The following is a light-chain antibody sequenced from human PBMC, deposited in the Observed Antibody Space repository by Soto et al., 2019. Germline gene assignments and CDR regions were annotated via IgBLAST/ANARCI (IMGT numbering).Light chain of an antibody. CDR2: GAS. J-gene: IGKJ2*01. CDR1: QSVSGSY. V-gene: IGKV3-20*01. Sequence: EIVLTQSPGTLSLSPGERGTLSCRASQSVSGSYFAWYQQKPGQAPRLLAYGASSRATGIPDRFSGSGSGTDFSLTIRGLEPEDFAVYYCQQYGSSPGTFGQGTKVLIK. CDR3: QQYGSSPGT.